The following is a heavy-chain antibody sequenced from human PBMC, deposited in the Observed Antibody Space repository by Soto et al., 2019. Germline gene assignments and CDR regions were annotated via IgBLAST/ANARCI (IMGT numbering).Heavy chain of an antibody. CDR2: IDPSDSYT. Sequence: PXESLKTSCKGSEYSFTSYWISWVGQMPGKGLEWMGRIDPSDSYTNYSPSFQGHVTISADKSISTAYLQWSSLKASDTAMYYCARLFDYGSGSYVFDPWGQGTLVTVSS. CDR3: ARLFDYGSGSYVFDP. J-gene: IGHJ5*02. CDR1: EYSFTSYW. V-gene: IGHV5-10-1*01. D-gene: IGHD3-10*01.